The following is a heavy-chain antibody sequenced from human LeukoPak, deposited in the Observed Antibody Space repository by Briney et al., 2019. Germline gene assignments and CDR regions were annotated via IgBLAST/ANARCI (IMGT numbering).Heavy chain of an antibody. CDR1: GGSITTFL. CDR2: IYYTGNT. CDR3: ARGPLYEYHSGTFVN. Sequence: SETLSLTCSVSGGSITTFLWNWVRQPPGKGREWIGSIYYTGNTHYNSSLKSRVTVSQDTSRHRVSLKLTSVTAADTAVYYCARGPLYEYHSGTFVNWGQGTLVTVSS. V-gene: IGHV4-59*01. D-gene: IGHD3-10*01. J-gene: IGHJ4*02.